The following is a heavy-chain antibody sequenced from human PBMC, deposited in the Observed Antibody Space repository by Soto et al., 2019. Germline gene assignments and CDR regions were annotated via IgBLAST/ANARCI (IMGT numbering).Heavy chain of an antibody. Sequence: GGSLRLSCAASGFTFSSYAMSWVRQAPGKGLEWVSAISGSGGSTYYADSVKGRFTISRDNSKNTLYLQMNSLRAEDTAVYYCAKDRPVLGCSGGSRCSGAFYYYYYMDVWGKGTTVTVSS. CDR3: AKDRPVLGCSGGSRCSGAFYYYYYMDV. J-gene: IGHJ6*03. D-gene: IGHD2-15*01. CDR1: GFTFSSYA. CDR2: ISGSGGST. V-gene: IGHV3-23*01.